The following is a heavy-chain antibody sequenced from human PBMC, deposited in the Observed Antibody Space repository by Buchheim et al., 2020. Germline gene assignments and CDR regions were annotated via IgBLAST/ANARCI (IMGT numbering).Heavy chain of an antibody. V-gene: IGHV3-15*07. J-gene: IGHJ5*02. CDR2: IKSETDGGTT. CDR1: GFTFTDAW. CDR3: TTGSLAEFDP. Sequence: EALLVESGGGLVKPGGSLRLSCTASGFTFTDAWMNWVRQAPGKGLEWVGRIKSETDGGTTDYAAPGQGRFTIFRDDSKKKGYLQMNSLKTEDTAVYYCTTGSLAEFDPWGQGT.